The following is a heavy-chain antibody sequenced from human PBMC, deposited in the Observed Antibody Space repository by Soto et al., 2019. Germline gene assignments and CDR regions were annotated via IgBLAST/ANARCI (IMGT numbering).Heavy chain of an antibody. CDR2: INAGNGNT. Sequence: QVQLVQSGAEVKKPGASVKVSCKASGYTFTSYAMHWVRQAPGQRLEWMGWINAGNGNTKYSQKFQGRVTITRDTXXSTAYMELSSLRSEDTAVYYCARVIAAAGTRYFDLWGRGTLVTVSS. D-gene: IGHD6-13*01. V-gene: IGHV1-3*01. CDR3: ARVIAAAGTRYFDL. CDR1: GYTFTSYA. J-gene: IGHJ2*01.